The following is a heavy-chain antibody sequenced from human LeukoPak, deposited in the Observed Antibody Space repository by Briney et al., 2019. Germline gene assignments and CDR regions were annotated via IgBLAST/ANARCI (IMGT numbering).Heavy chain of an antibody. D-gene: IGHD3-10*01. CDR2: IKPSGGST. CDR3: ARDRFAEGRTPYAPIGY. CDR1: GYTFTSYY. J-gene: IGHJ4*02. V-gene: IGHV1-46*01. Sequence: ASVKVSCKASGYTFTSYYIHWVRQAPGQGLEWMGIIKPSGGSTTYAQKFQGRVTMTRDMSTSTVYMELSSLRSEDTAVYYCARDRFAEGRTPYAPIGYWGQGTLVTVSS.